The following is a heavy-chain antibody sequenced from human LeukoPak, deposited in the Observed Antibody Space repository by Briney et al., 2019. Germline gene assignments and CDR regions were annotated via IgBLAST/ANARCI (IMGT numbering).Heavy chain of an antibody. V-gene: IGHV3-66*01. J-gene: IGHJ5*02. CDR3: ARYAAAAGTWFDP. D-gene: IGHD6-13*01. CDR2: IYSGGST. Sequence: GGSLRLSCAASGFTVSSNYMSWVRQAPGKGLEWVSVIYSGGSTYYADSVKGRFTISRDNSKNTLYLQMSSLRAEDTAVYYCARYAAAAGTWFDPWGQGTLVTVSS. CDR1: GFTVSSNY.